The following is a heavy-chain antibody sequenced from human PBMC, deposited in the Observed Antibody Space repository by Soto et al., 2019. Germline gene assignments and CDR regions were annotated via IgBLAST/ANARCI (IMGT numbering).Heavy chain of an antibody. CDR3: ARVTFTPNWFDS. CDR2: VYYRGSI. V-gene: IGHV4-30-4*01. D-gene: IGHD3-3*02. Sequence: SETLSLTCTVSGDSISSPDYYWSWIRLAPGKGLELIGYVYYRGSIYYTPSFESRVSISVDTSKNQFSLRLTSVTAADSAMYFCARVTFTPNWFDSWGQGSLVTVSS. CDR1: GDSISSPDYY. J-gene: IGHJ5*01.